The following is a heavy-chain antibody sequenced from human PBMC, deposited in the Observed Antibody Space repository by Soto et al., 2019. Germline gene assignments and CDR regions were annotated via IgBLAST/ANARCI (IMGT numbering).Heavy chain of an antibody. CDR1: GYTFTYCS. V-gene: IGHV1-2*02. CDR2: ITLYNGNT. D-gene: IGHD2-15*01. CDR3: ARVRHCSGGSCYSNDAFDI. Sequence: ASVKVSCKASGYTFTYCSLHWLQQAPGQGLERMRWITLYNGNTNYAKKFQGRVTITRDTSLSTAYMELSRLRSDDTAVYYCARVRHCSGGSCYSNDAFDIWGQGTMVTVSS. J-gene: IGHJ3*02.